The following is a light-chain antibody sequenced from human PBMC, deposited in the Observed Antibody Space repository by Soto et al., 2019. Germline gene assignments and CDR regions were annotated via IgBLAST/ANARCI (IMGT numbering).Light chain of an antibody. Sequence: DIQMTQSPSTLSASVGDRVTITCRASQSISNWLAWYQQKPGKAPKLLIYKASALEARVPSRFSGSGSGTEFTLTISSLQPDDFASYYCQQYNRMYTFGQGTKLEIK. V-gene: IGKV1-5*03. CDR3: QQYNRMYT. J-gene: IGKJ2*01. CDR1: QSISNW. CDR2: KAS.